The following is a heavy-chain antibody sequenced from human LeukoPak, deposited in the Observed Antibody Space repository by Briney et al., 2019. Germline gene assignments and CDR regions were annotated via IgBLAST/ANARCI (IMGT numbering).Heavy chain of an antibody. CDR3: ARDGYGDPAGAFDI. J-gene: IGHJ3*02. V-gene: IGHV4-4*02. D-gene: IGHD4-17*01. CDR1: GASITSDW. Sequence: SETLSLTCAVSGASITSDWWSWVRQPPGKGLEWIGEIYHSGRTNYNSSLRSRVTISIDKSKNQFSLKLSSVTAADTAVYYCARDGYGDPAGAFDIWGQGTMVTVSS. CDR2: IYHSGRT.